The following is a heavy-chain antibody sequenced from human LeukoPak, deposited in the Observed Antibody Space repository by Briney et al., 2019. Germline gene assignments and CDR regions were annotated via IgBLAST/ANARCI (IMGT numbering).Heavy chain of an antibody. CDR3: ARELWFGESDPNWFDP. Sequence: SETLSLTCTVSGGSISSYYWSWIRQPPGKGLEWIGYIYYSGSTNYSPSLKSRVTISVDTSKNQFSLKLSSVTAADTAVYYCARELWFGESDPNWFDPWGQGTLVTVSS. CDR1: GGSISSYY. J-gene: IGHJ5*02. CDR2: IYYSGST. V-gene: IGHV4-59*01. D-gene: IGHD3-10*01.